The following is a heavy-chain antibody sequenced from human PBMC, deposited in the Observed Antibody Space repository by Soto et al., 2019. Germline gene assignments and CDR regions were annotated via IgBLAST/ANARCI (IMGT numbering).Heavy chain of an antibody. CDR1: GFTFSTYN. V-gene: IGHV3-21*01. D-gene: IGHD2-21*02. Sequence: EVQLVESGGGLVKPGGSLRLSCAASGFTFSTYNMYWVRQAPGKGLEWVSSIGISSIHIDYADSVKGRFTISRDDPKNSLYLQINSLRADDTAVYYCASLHWGTVTAFDYWGQGTPVTVSS. CDR2: IGISSIHI. J-gene: IGHJ4*02. CDR3: ASLHWGTVTAFDY.